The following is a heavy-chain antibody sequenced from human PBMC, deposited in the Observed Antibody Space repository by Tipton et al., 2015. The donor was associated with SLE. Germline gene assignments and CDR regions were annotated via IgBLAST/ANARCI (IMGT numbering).Heavy chain of an antibody. CDR3: ARALGTYYASGTYYSDYYLYYYMDV. CDR2: ISGYNADT. V-gene: IGHV1-18*04. J-gene: IGHJ6*03. D-gene: IGHD3-10*01. CDR1: GYTFTKYG. Sequence: QLVQSGAEVEKPGASVKVSCKASGYTFTKYGISWVRLAPGQGLEWMGWISGYNADTNYAQKFQGRVTLTTDTSTSTAYTDTSTTIAYMELRSLTSDDTAVYYCARALGTYYASGTYYSDYYLYYYMDVWGKGTTVTVSS.